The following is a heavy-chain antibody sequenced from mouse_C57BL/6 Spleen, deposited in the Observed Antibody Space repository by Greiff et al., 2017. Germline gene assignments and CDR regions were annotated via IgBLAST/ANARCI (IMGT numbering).Heavy chain of an antibody. CDR3: ARLAAMDY. J-gene: IGHJ4*01. CDR1: GFTFSSYA. CDR2: ISDGGSYT. V-gene: IGHV5-4*03. Sequence: EVMLVESGGGLVKPGGSLKISCVASGFTFSSYAMSWVRQTPEKRLEWVATISDGGSYTYYPDNVKGRFTISRDNAKNNLYLQMSHLKSEDTAMYYCARLAAMDYWGQGTSVTVSS.